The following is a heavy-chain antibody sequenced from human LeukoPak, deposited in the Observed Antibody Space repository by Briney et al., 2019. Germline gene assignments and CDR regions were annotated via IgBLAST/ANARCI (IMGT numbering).Heavy chain of an antibody. J-gene: IGHJ3*02. CDR3: AREIVDTAMVDAFDI. CDR1: DFSFTSYG. CDR2: IIPIFGTA. Sequence: GASVKVSCKASDFSFTSYGMSWVRQAPGQGLEWMGGIIPIFGTANYAQKFQGRVTITADESTSTAYMELSSLRSEDTAVYYCAREIVDTAMVDAFDIWGQGTMVTVSS. V-gene: IGHV1-69*13. D-gene: IGHD5-18*01.